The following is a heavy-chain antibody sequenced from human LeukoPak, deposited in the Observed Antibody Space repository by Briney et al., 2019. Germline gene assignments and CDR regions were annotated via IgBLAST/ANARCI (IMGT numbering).Heavy chain of an antibody. Sequence: SETLSLTCSVSGGSISGSTSYWGWIRQPPGEGLEWIGYIYYSGSTNYNPSLKSRVTISVDTSKNQFSLKLSSVTAADTAVYYCARAIVVVPAANYMGEYYFDYWGQGTLVTVSS. D-gene: IGHD2-2*01. CDR3: ARAIVVVPAANYMGEYYFDY. CDR1: GGSISGSTSY. V-gene: IGHV4-61*05. J-gene: IGHJ4*02. CDR2: IYYSGST.